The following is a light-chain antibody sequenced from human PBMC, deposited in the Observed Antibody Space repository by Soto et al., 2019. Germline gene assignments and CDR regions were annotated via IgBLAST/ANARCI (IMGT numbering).Light chain of an antibody. CDR1: SSDVGSYNY. CDR3: SSYTSSRGGV. CDR2: EVS. Sequence: QSVLTQPASVSGSPGQSITISCTGTSSDVGSYNYVSWYQQHPGKAPKLMIYEVSNRPSGVSNRFSGSKSGNTASLTISGLQAEDEADYYCSSYTSSRGGVFGTGTKVTVL. J-gene: IGLJ1*01. V-gene: IGLV2-14*01.